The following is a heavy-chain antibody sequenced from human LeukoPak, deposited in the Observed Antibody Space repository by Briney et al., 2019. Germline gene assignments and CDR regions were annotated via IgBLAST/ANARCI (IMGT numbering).Heavy chain of an antibody. CDR3: ARVTSFGVGLDY. CDR1: AFIVSSKY. V-gene: IGHV3-66*01. J-gene: IGHJ4*01. D-gene: IGHD3-3*01. CDR2: IYNGGST. Sequence: GRSLTLSSPASAFIVSSKYITCVRHPRREWLEWVSVIYNGGSTFYADSVKGRFTISRDNSKNTLYLKMNSLRAEDTAVYYCARVTSFGVGLDYWGHGTLVTVSS.